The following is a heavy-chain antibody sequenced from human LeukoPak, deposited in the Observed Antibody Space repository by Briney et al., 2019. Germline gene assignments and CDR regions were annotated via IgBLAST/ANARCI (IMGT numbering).Heavy chain of an antibody. J-gene: IGHJ5*02. Sequence: GGSLRLSCATSGFTFSNYWMSWLRRVPGKGLVWVSRIKNDGSSATYAESVKGRFTISRDNARSTLYLHMNSLRVDDTAVYYCAKSDWFDPWGRGILVTVSS. V-gene: IGHV3-74*01. CDR1: GFTFSNYW. CDR3: AKSDWFDP. CDR2: IKNDGSSA.